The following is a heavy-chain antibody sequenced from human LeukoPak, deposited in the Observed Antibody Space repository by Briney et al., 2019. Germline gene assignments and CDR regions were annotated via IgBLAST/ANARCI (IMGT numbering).Heavy chain of an antibody. CDR2: IYSDGST. D-gene: IGHD1-26*01. CDR1: GFTFSDYY. V-gene: IGHV3-53*01. J-gene: IGHJ3*02. Sequence: PGGSLRLSCAASGFTFSDYYMSWIRQAPGKGLEWVSEIYSDGSTYYAASVKGRFSISRDSSKNTVYLQMDSLRAEDTAVYYCARELREHGVFDIWGQGTMVTVSS. CDR3: ARELREHGVFDI.